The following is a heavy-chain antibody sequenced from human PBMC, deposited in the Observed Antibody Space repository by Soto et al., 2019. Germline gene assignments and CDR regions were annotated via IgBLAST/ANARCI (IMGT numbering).Heavy chain of an antibody. CDR1: GGSISSYY. CDR2: IYTSGST. Sequence: PSETLSLTCTVSGGSISSYYWSWIRQPAGKGLEWIGRIYTSGSTNYNPSLKSRVTMSVDTSKNQFSLKLSSVTAADTAVYYCARVIGDYYDSSGYYLDAFDIWGQGTMVTVSS. J-gene: IGHJ3*02. D-gene: IGHD3-22*01. V-gene: IGHV4-4*07. CDR3: ARVIGDYYDSSGYYLDAFDI.